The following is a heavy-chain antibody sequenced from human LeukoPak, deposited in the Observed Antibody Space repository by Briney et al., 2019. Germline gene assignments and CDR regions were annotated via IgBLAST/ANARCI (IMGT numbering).Heavy chain of an antibody. CDR3: ARVGGPQGTAEAGLSEFFDY. V-gene: IGHV1-18*01. J-gene: IGHJ4*02. D-gene: IGHD6-19*01. Sequence: ASVKVSCKASGYTFTSYGISWVRQAPGQGLEWMGWISAYNGNTNYAQKLQGRVTMTTDTSTSTAYMELRSLRSDDTAVYYCARVGGPQGTAEAGLSEFFDYWGQGTLVTVSS. CDR2: ISAYNGNT. CDR1: GYTFTSYG.